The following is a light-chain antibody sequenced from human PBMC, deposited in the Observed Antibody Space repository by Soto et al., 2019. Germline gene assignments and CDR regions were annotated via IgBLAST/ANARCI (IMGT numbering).Light chain of an antibody. CDR2: DAS. Sequence: DIQMTQSPSSLSASVGDRVTIICRASQSVSTRLAWYQQKPGKAPKVLIYDASSWAGGVPSRFSGTGSGTDFTLTISSLQPEDFATYYCQQSFITPHTFGQGT. V-gene: IGKV1-5*02. CDR3: QQSFITPHT. J-gene: IGKJ2*01. CDR1: QSVSTR.